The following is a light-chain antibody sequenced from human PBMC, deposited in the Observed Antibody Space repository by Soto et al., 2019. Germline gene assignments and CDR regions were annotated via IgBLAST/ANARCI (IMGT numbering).Light chain of an antibody. J-gene: IGLJ1*01. CDR1: SSDVGGYNY. CDR3: CSYTSSSTFV. Sequence: QSVLNQPASVSGSPGQSITISCTGTSSDVGGYNYVSWYQQHPGKAPKLMIYDVSNRPSGVSNRFSGSESGNTASLTISGLQAEDEADNYCCSYTSSSTFVFGSGTKVTV. V-gene: IGLV2-14*01. CDR2: DVS.